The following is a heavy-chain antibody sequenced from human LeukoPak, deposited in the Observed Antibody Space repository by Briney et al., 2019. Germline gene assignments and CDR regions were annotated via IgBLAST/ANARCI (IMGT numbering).Heavy chain of an antibody. Sequence: ASVKVSCKASGYTFTGYYMHWVRQAPGQGLEWMGWINPNSGGTNYAQKFQGRVTMTRDTSISTAYMELSRLRSDDTAVYYCARVQSQYCSGGSCAFYYWGQGNLFTVSS. CDR2: INPNSGGT. D-gene: IGHD2-15*01. J-gene: IGHJ4*02. CDR1: GYTFTGYY. V-gene: IGHV1-2*02. CDR3: ARVQSQYCSGGSCAFYY.